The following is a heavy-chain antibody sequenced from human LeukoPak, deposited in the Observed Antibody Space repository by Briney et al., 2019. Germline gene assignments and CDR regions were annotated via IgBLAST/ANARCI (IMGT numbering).Heavy chain of an antibody. J-gene: IGHJ4*02. D-gene: IGHD6-6*01. CDR2: INPNSGGT. Sequence: GASVKVSCKASGYTFPGYYMHWVRQAPGQGLEWMGWINPNSGGTNYAQKFQGRVTMTRDTPISTAYMELSRLRPDDTAVYYCAREHSSSSGKVFDYWGQGTLVTVSS. CDR1: GYTFPGYY. CDR3: AREHSSSSGKVFDY. V-gene: IGHV1-2*02.